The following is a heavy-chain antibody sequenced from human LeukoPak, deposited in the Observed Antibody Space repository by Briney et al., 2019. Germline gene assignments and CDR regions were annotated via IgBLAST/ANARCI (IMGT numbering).Heavy chain of an antibody. CDR3: ARQRSIAVAGSNWFDP. D-gene: IGHD6-19*01. CDR1: GGSISSSSYY. Sequence: SETLSFTCTVSGGSISSSSYYWGWIRQPPGKGLEWIGSIYYSGSTYYNPSLKSRVTISVDTSKNQFSLKLSSVTAADTAVYYCARQRSIAVAGSNWFDPWGQGTLVTVSS. J-gene: IGHJ5*02. CDR2: IYYSGST. V-gene: IGHV4-39*01.